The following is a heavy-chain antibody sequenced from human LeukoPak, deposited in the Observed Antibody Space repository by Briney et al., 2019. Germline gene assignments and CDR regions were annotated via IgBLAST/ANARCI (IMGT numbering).Heavy chain of an antibody. J-gene: IGHJ4*02. V-gene: IGHV3-64*01. CDR1: GFTFSSYA. CDR2: ISSNGGST. CDR3: ARIRPDYDSSGYILDY. Sequence: GGSLRLSCAASGFTFSSYAMHWVRQAPGKGLEYVSAISSNGGSTYYANSVKGRFTISRDNSKNTLYLQMGSPRAEDMAVYYCARIRPDYDSSGYILDYWGQGTLVTVSS. D-gene: IGHD3-22*01.